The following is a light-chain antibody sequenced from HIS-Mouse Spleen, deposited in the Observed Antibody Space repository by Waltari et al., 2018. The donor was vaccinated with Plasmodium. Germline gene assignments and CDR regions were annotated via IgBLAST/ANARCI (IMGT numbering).Light chain of an antibody. V-gene: IGLV3-9*01. J-gene: IGLJ3*02. Sequence: SYELTQPLSVSVALGQTARITCGGNNIGSKNVHWYQQKPGQAPVLVIYRDSKRPSGIPERFSGSTSGNTATLTISRAQAGDEADYYCQVWDSSTVFGGGTKLTVL. CDR3: QVWDSSTV. CDR2: RDS. CDR1: NIGSKN.